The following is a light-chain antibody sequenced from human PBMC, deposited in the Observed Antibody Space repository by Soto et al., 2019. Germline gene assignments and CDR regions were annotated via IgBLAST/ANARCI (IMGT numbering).Light chain of an antibody. CDR3: QQYDSSPYT. V-gene: IGKV3-20*01. J-gene: IGKJ2*01. Sequence: EIVLTQSPGTLSLSPGERATLSCRVSQSVSRSYLAWYQQKPGQAPRLLIYGASTRATGIPDSFSGSGSGTDFTLTISRLEPEDFAVYYCQQYDSSPYTFGQGTKLEIK. CDR2: GAS. CDR1: QSVSRSY.